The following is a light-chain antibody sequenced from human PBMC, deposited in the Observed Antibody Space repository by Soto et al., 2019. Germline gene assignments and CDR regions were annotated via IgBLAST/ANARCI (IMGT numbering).Light chain of an antibody. Sequence: VTQSPATLSVSPGERATLSCRASQSISSNLAWYQQKPGQAPRLLMFRASSRATGIPDRFSGSGSGTDFTLTISRLEPEDFALYYCQHYVERSPITFGQGTRLEIK. V-gene: IGKV3-20*01. CDR3: QHYVERSPIT. CDR1: QSISSN. J-gene: IGKJ5*01. CDR2: RAS.